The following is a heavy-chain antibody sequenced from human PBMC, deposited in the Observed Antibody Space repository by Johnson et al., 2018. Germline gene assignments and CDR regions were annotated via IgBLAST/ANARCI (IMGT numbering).Heavy chain of an antibody. CDR2: ISYDGSNK. V-gene: IGHV3-30-3*01. J-gene: IGHJ3*02. CDR1: GFTFSSYA. CDR3: ARGGGSFSAFDI. Sequence: VQLLESGGGVVQPGRSLRLSCAASGFTFSSYAMHWVRQAPGKGLEWVAVISYDGSNKYYADSVKGRFTISRDNAKNSLYLQMNSLRAEDTALYHCARGGGSFSAFDIWGQGTMVTVSS. D-gene: IGHD1-26*01.